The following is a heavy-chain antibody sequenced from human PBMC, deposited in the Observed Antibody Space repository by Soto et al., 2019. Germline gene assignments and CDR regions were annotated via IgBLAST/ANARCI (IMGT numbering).Heavy chain of an antibody. CDR2: IIPIFGTA. CDR1: GGTFSSYA. V-gene: IGHV1-69*13. J-gene: IGHJ5*02. Sequence: SVKVSCKASGGTFSSYAISWVRQAPGQGLEWMGGIIPIFGTANYAQKFQGRVTITADESTSTAYMELSSLRSEDTAVYYCARPVGAARREGWFDPWGQGTLVTVS. CDR3: ARPVGAARREGWFDP. D-gene: IGHD6-6*01.